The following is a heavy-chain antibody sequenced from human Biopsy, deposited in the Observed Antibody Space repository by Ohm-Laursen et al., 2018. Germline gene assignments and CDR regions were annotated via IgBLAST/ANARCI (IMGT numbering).Heavy chain of an antibody. V-gene: IGHV3-33*08. D-gene: IGHD6-19*01. J-gene: IGHJ2*01. Sequence: SLTLSCTSSGFACSLNDIHWVWMAPRQGIGRILLLCYDGTNEDYADSVKGRFTIFRDNSKNTLYLQIITLTLDAAAIYFYARGLNSGWYGYFDVWGRGTLVTVSS. CDR2: LCYDGTNE. CDR3: ARGLNSGWYGYFDV. CDR1: GFACSLND.